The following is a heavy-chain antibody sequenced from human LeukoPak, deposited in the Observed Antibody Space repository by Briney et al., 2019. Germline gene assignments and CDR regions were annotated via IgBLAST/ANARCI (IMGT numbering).Heavy chain of an antibody. CDR2: ISAGGDLT. J-gene: IGHJ1*01. CDR3: TKDLSTSSTAYLQH. V-gene: IGHV3-23*01. D-gene: IGHD6-6*01. CDR1: RFSFSAYP. Sequence: GGSLRLSCAASRFSFSAYPMGWVRRAPGRGLEWVSGISAGGDLTFHADPVKGRFTISRDNAKNSLFLQMNSLRAEDTAVYYCTKDLSTSSTAYLQHWGQGTLVTVSS.